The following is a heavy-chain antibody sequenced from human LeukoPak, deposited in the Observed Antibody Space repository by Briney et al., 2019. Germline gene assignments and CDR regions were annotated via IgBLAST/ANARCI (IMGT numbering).Heavy chain of an antibody. D-gene: IGHD6-13*01. V-gene: IGHV3-9*01. CDR2: ISWNSGSI. CDR3: AKFYGSSYPPRAFDI. J-gene: IGHJ3*02. CDR1: GFTFDDYA. Sequence: PGGSLRLSCAASGFTFDDYAMHWVRQAPGKGLEWVSGISWNSGSIGYADSVKGRFTISRDNAKNSLYLQMNSLRAEDTALYYCAKFYGSSYPPRAFDIWGQGTMVTVSS.